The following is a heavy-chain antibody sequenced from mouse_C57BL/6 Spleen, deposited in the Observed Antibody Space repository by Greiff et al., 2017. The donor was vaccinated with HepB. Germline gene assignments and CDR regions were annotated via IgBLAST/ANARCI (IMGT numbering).Heavy chain of an antibody. J-gene: IGHJ2*01. V-gene: IGHV3-6*01. CDR2: ISYDGSN. D-gene: IGHD1-1*01. Sequence: EVKLLESGPGLVKPSQSLSLTCSVTGYSITSGYYWNWIRQFPGNKLEWMGYISYDGSNNYNPSLKNRISITRDTSKNQFFLKLNSVTTEDTATYYCARDTVVATYFDYWGQGTTLTVSS. CDR3: ARDTVVATYFDY. CDR1: GYSITSGYY.